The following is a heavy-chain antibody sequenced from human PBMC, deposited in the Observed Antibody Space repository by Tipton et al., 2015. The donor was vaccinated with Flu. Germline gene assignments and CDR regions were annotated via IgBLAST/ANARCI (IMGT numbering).Heavy chain of an antibody. D-gene: IGHD4-17*01. CDR1: GGSISSGNW. J-gene: IGHJ2*01. V-gene: IGHV4-4*02. CDR3: ARRGPTVSTSSGWYFEV. Sequence: TLSLTCAVSGGSISSGNWWSWVRQPPGRGLEWIGEIFHSGSTNYNPSLKSRVTISVDKSKKQFSLKLSSVTAADTAVYYCARRGPTVSTSSGWYFEVWGRGTRVTVSS. CDR2: IFHSGST.